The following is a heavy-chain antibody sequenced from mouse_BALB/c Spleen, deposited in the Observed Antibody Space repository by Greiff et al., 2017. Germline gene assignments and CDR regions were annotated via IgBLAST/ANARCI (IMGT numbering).Heavy chain of an antibody. Sequence: VQGVESGAELVRPGASVTLSCKASGYTFTDYEMHWVKQTPVHGLEWIGAIDPETGGTAYNQKFKGKATLTADKSSSTAYMELRSLTSEDSAVYYCTRDYLYWYFDVWGAGTTVTVSS. CDR3: TRDYLYWYFDV. V-gene: IGHV1-15*01. CDR2: IDPETGGT. D-gene: IGHD5-5*01. J-gene: IGHJ1*01. CDR1: GYTFTDYE.